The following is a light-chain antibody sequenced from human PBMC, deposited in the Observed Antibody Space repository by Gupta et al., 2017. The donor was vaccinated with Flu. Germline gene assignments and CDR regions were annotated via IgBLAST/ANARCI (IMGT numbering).Light chain of an antibody. CDR3: QQYENWPPWT. CDR2: FAS. CDR1: QSVNNN. V-gene: IGKV3-15*01. Sequence: EIVMTQSPATLSVSPGEKVTLSCRASQSVNNNLAWYQQKPGQAPRLLIYFASTRAPGVPARFSGSGSGTEFTLTISSRESEDFAVYYCQQYENWPPWTFGQGTKVEVK. J-gene: IGKJ1*01.